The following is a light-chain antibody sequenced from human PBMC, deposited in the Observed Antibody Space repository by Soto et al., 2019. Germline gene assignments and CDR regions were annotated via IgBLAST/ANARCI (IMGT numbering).Light chain of an antibody. V-gene: IGKV1-12*01. J-gene: IGKJ5*01. CDR2: AAS. CDR3: QQAHSFPIT. Sequence: ILLTQSPSSLSASVGDRVTITWRASQGIDTSLAWYQQKPGKAPKLLIYAASTLQSGVPSRFSGSGYGTDFTLTITSLQTEDFATYYCQQAHSFPITFGQGTRLEIK. CDR1: QGIDTS.